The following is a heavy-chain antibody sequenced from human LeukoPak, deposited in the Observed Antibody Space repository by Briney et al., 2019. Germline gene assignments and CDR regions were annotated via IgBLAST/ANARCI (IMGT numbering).Heavy chain of an antibody. V-gene: IGHV4-34*01. CDR3: ARGQNYGSGSYRDYYYYYYGMDV. CDR2: INDSGST. D-gene: IGHD3-10*01. Sequence: SETLSLTCAVYGGSFSGDYWSWIRQPPGKGLEWIGEINDSGSTNYDPSLKSRVTISADTSKNQFSLKLSSVTAADTAVYYCARGQNYGSGSYRDYYYYYYGMDVWGQGTTVTVSS. J-gene: IGHJ6*02. CDR1: GGSFSGDY.